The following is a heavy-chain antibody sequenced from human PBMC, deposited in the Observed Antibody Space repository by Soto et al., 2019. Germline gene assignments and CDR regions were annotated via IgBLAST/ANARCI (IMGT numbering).Heavy chain of an antibody. CDR2: INSDGSST. J-gene: IGHJ3*02. CDR1: GFTFSSYW. D-gene: IGHD6-13*01. Sequence: GGSLRLSCAASGFTFSSYWMHWVRQAPGKGLVWVSRINSDGSSTSYADSVKGRFTISRDNAKNTLYLQMNSLRGEGTAVYYCARVGIAAAGDAFDIWGQGTMVTVSS. CDR3: ARVGIAAAGDAFDI. V-gene: IGHV3-74*01.